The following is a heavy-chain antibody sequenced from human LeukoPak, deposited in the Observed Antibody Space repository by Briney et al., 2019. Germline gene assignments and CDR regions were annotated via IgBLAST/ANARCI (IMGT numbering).Heavy chain of an antibody. Sequence: ASVKVSCKASGYTFTGYYIHWVRQAPGQGLEWMGRINPNTGGTNYAQKFQGRVTMTRDTSISTAYMELSRLTSDDTAVYYCAREPMVRDFNWFGPWGQGTLVTVSS. CDR2: INPNTGGT. CDR3: AREPMVRDFNWFGP. CDR1: GYTFTGYY. V-gene: IGHV1-2*06. J-gene: IGHJ5*02. D-gene: IGHD3-10*01.